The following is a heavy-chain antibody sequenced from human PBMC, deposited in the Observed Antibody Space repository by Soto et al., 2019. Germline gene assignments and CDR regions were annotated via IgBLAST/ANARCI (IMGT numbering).Heavy chain of an antibody. Sequence: SGGSLRLSCAASGFTFSDYYITWIRQAPGKGLEWVSYISSSGSTISYADSVKGRFTISRDNAKNSLYLQMNSLRAEDTAVYYCARDMYSSSAGLDYWGQGTLVTVSS. J-gene: IGHJ4*02. V-gene: IGHV3-11*01. CDR3: ARDMYSSSAGLDY. CDR1: GFTFSDYY. CDR2: ISSSGSTI. D-gene: IGHD6-6*01.